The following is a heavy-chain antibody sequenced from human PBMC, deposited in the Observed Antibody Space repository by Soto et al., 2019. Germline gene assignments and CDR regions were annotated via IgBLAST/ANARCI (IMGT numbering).Heavy chain of an antibody. D-gene: IGHD2-2*01. V-gene: IGHV3-48*02. CDR3: AREGASRSYLDY. CDR1: GFTFSTYS. Sequence: EVQLVESGGGLVQPGGSLRLSCAASGFTFSTYSMNWVRQAPGKGLEWVSYINSRSSSKYYADSVRGRFTISRDNAKNSLYLQMNSLRDDDTAVYYCAREGASRSYLDYWGQGTLVTASS. J-gene: IGHJ4*02. CDR2: INSRSSSK.